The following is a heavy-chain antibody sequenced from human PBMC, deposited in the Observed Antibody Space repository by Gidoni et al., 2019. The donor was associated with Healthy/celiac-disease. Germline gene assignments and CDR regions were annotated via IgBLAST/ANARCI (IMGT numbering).Heavy chain of an antibody. CDR2: IYHSGGT. D-gene: IGHD7-27*01. CDR1: GGSFSSSNW. Sequence: VKLQESGPGLVKPSGTLSLTCAVSGGSFSSSNWWSWVRQPPGKGLEWMGEIYHSGGTNYNPSLKRRVTISVDKSKNQFSLKLSSVTAADTAVYYCASDNWGSGYYYGMDVWGQGTTVTVSS. V-gene: IGHV4-4*02. J-gene: IGHJ6*02. CDR3: ASDNWGSGYYYGMDV.